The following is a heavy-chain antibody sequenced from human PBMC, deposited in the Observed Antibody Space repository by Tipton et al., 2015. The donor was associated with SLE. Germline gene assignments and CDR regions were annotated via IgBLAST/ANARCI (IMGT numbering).Heavy chain of an antibody. CDR3: ARGSGLEGAPDAFDI. Sequence: GLVKPSETLSLTCSVSGGFISSYYWSWIRQPPGKGLEWIGYIYYSGSTNYNPSLKSRVTISVDTSKNQFSLKLSSVTAADTAVYYCARGSGLEGAPDAFDIWGQGTTVTVSS. V-gene: IGHV4-59*01. J-gene: IGHJ3*02. D-gene: IGHD1-26*01. CDR2: IYYSGST. CDR1: GGFISSYY.